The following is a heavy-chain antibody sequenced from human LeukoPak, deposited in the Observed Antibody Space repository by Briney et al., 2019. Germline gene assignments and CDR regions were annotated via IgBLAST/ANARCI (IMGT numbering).Heavy chain of an antibody. D-gene: IGHD6-13*01. J-gene: IGHJ4*02. V-gene: IGHV3-53*01. Sequence: PGGSLRLSCAASGFSVSNNYMSWVRQAPGKGLEWVSLLHSGGSTHHADSVKGRFSFFKDNSKNTVYLQMNSLRPDDTAVYYCAKTREGSSSWYRGSFYFDSWGQGTPVTVSS. CDR2: LHSGGST. CDR1: GFSVSNNY. CDR3: AKTREGSSSWYRGSFYFDS.